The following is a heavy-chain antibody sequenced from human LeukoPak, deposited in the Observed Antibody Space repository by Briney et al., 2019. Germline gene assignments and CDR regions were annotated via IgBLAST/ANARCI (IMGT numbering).Heavy chain of an antibody. V-gene: IGHV1-8*01. CDR3: ARVYDFWSGYYDWFDL. CDR1: GYTFTSYD. J-gene: IGHJ5*02. D-gene: IGHD3-3*01. Sequence: ASVKVSCKASGYTFTSYDINWVRQATGQGLEWMGWMNPNSGNTGYAQKFQGRVTMTRNTSISTAYMELSSLRSEDTAVYYCARVYDFWSGYYDWFDLWGQGTLVTVSS. CDR2: MNPNSGNT.